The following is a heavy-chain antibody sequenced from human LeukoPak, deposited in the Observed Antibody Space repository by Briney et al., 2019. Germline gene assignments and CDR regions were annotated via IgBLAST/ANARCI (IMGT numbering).Heavy chain of an antibody. D-gene: IGHD2-15*01. CDR2: INPNSGGT. CDR1: AYTFTGYY. Sequence: VASVKVSCKAYAYTFTGYYVHWVRQAPGQGLEWMGWINPNSGGTNYAQKFQGRVTMTRDTSISTAYMELSRLRSDDTAVYYCARGYCSGGSCYWFDPWGQGTLVTVSS. J-gene: IGHJ5*02. CDR3: ARGYCSGGSCYWFDP. V-gene: IGHV1-2*02.